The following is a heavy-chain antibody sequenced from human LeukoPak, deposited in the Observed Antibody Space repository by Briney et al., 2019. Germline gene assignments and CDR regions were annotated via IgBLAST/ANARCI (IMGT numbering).Heavy chain of an antibody. V-gene: IGHV3-15*01. D-gene: IGHD3-3*01. CDR3: TTLDFY. CDR2: TKSKTDGGTT. Sequence: PGGSLRLSCAASGFTFSNAWMSWVRQAPGKGLEWVGRTKSKTDGGTTDYAAPVKGRFTISRDDSKNTLYLQMNSLKTEDTAVYYCTTLDFYWGQGTLVTVSS. J-gene: IGHJ4*02. CDR1: GFTFSNAW.